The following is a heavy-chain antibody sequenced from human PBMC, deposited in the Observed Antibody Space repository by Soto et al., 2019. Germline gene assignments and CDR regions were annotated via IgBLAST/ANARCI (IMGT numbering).Heavy chain of an antibody. CDR2: IYYSGST. CDR1: GGSISSSSYY. V-gene: IGHV4-39*01. CDR3: ARRYYGSGKMALSIDY. J-gene: IGHJ4*02. Sequence: QLQLQESGPGLVKPSETLSLTCTVSGGSISSSSYYWGWIRQPPGKGLEWIGSIYYSGSTYYNPSLKSRVTISVDTSKNQFSLKLSSVTAADTAGYYCARRYYGSGKMALSIDYWGQGTLVTVSS. D-gene: IGHD3-10*01.